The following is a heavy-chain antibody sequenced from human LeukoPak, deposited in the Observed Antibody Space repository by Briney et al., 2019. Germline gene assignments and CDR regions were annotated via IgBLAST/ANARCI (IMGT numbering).Heavy chain of an antibody. CDR1: GFTLSTFW. V-gene: IGHV3-7*01. CDR3: ARGGTFVSAY. CDR2: IKEGGSEK. J-gene: IGHJ4*02. Sequence: GGSLRLSCVASGFTLSTFWMSWVRQAPGKGLEWVANIKEGGSEKYYVDPMKGRFTVSRDNAKHSLYLQMDSLRAEDTAVYYCARGGTFVSAYWSQGTLVTVSS. D-gene: IGHD1-1*01.